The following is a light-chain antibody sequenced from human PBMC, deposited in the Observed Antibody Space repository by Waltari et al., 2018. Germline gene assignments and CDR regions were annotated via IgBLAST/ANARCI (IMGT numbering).Light chain of an antibody. Sequence: EIVLTQSPATLSLSPGGRATLSGRASQSIQRYLGWYQQKPGQAPRLLIYHAYNRATGVPARFSGSGSETDFTLTISSLEPEDSAIYYCQQRADWPLTFGGGTTVEIK. J-gene: IGKJ4*01. CDR2: HAY. CDR1: QSIQRY. CDR3: QQRADWPLT. V-gene: IGKV3-11*01.